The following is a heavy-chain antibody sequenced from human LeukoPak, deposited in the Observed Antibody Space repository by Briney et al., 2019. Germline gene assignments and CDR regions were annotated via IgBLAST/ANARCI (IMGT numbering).Heavy chain of an antibody. CDR2: ITSSSNAM. CDR1: GFTFSSYS. Sequence: GGSLRLSCAASGFTFSSYSMNWVGQAPGKGLEWISYITSSSNAMCYADSVKGRFIISTDNAKNSLYLQMSSLRDDDTAVYYCARDIYYSFDYWGQGSLVTVSS. D-gene: IGHD3-10*01. CDR3: ARDIYYSFDY. J-gene: IGHJ4*01. V-gene: IGHV3-48*02.